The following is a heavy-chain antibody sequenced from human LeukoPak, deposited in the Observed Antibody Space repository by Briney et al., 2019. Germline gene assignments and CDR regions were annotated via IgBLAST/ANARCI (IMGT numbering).Heavy chain of an antibody. CDR2: IIPILGIA. V-gene: IGHV1-69*04. J-gene: IGHJ6*02. CDR1: GGTFSSYA. D-gene: IGHD1-7*01. Sequence: SVKVSCKASGGTFSSYAISWVRQAPGQGLEWMGRIIPILGIANHAQKFQGRVTITADKSTSTAYMELSSLRSEDTAVYYCARDRTGTTSGYYYGMDVWGQGTTVTVSS. CDR3: ARDRTGTTSGYYYGMDV.